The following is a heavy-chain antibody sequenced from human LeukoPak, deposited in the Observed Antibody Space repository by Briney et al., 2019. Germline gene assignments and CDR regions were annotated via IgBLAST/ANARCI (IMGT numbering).Heavy chain of an antibody. CDR1: GGSISSYY. CDR3: ARANRNFCVTTDCYVLDY. J-gene: IGHJ4*02. CDR2: VYYSGST. D-gene: IGHD2-21*02. Sequence: SETLSLTCTVSGGSISSYYWSWIRQPPGKGLEWIGYVYYSGSTSYNPSLKSRVTISVDTSKNQLSLKLSSVTAADTAVYYCARANRNFCVTTDCYVLDYWGQGTQVTVSS. V-gene: IGHV4-59*01.